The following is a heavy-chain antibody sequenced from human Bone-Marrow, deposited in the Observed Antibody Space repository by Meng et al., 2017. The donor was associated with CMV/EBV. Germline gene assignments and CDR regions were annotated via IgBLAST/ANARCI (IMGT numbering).Heavy chain of an antibody. CDR3: ARRGSPDY. Sequence: GESLKISCAASGFTFSSYAMHWVRQAPGKGLEWVSSISSSSTIYYADSVKGRFTISRDNAKNSLYLQMNSLRAEDTAVYYCARRGSPDYWGQGTLVTVSS. CDR1: GFTFSSYA. J-gene: IGHJ4*02. CDR2: ISSSSTI. V-gene: IGHV3-69-1*02.